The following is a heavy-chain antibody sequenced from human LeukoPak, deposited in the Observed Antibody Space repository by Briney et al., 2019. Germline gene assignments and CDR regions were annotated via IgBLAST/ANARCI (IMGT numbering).Heavy chain of an antibody. D-gene: IGHD3-22*01. J-gene: IGHJ4*02. V-gene: IGHV3-23*01. Sequence: QPGGSLRLSCAASGFTFRSYWMSWVRQAPGKGLEWVSSISGSGGSTYFADSVKGRFAISRDNSKNTLYLQMTSLRAEDTAVYYCAREGSSFDSSGFFRGYWGQGTLVTVSS. CDR2: ISGSGGST. CDR1: GFTFRSYW. CDR3: AREGSSFDSSGFFRGY.